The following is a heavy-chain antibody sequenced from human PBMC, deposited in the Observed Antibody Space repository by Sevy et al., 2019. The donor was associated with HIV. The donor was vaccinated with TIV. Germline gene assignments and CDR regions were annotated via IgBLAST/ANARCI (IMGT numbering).Heavy chain of an antibody. CDR2: IYYNGHT. Sequence: SETLSLTCSVSGGTIVSSGHYWGWIRQTPGKGLEWIGSIYYNGHTYYSPSLKSRLTISIDTSKNQFSLNLGSVTAADTAIYFCAREAGGYDYDYGMDVWGQGTTVTVSS. CDR3: AREAGGYDYDYGMDV. J-gene: IGHJ6*02. D-gene: IGHD5-12*01. V-gene: IGHV4-39*02. CDR1: GGTIVSSGHY.